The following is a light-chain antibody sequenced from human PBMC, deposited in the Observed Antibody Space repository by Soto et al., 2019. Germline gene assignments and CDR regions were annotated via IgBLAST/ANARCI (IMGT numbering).Light chain of an antibody. V-gene: IGKV1-9*01. Sequence: DIQLTQSPSFLSASVGDRVTITCRASQGIGNSLAWYQQKPGKAPKLLIYAASTLQSGVPSRFSGSGSGTDFTLTISCLQSEDFATYYCQQYYSYLITFGQGTRREIK. CDR2: AAS. CDR3: QQYYSYLIT. CDR1: QGIGNS. J-gene: IGKJ5*01.